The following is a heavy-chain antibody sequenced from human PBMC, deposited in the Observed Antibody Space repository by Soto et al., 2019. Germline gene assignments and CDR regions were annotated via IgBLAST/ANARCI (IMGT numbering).Heavy chain of an antibody. J-gene: IGHJ3*02. CDR1: GYTFTSYD. Sequence: ASVKVSCKASGYTFTSYDINWVRQATGQGLEWMGWMNPNSGNTGYAQKFQGRVTMTRNTSISTAYMELSSLRSEDTAVYYCARTGRYCSSTSCYVDAFDIWGQGTMVTVS. CDR3: ARTGRYCSSTSCYVDAFDI. CDR2: MNPNSGNT. V-gene: IGHV1-8*01. D-gene: IGHD2-2*01.